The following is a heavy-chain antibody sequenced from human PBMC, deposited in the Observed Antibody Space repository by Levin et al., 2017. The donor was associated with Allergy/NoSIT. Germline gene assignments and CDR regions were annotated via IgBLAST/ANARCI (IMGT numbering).Heavy chain of an antibody. CDR1: GFTFRTYW. CDR3: ARHRDSGYSGGDALDI. D-gene: IGHD3-22*01. J-gene: IGHJ3*02. CDR2: IKEDGSES. V-gene: IGHV3-7*01. Sequence: LSLTCAASGFTFRTYWMSWVRQAPGKGLEWVANIKEDGSESYYVASVTGRFTMSRDNAKNSLYLQMNSLRVEDTAAFYCARHRDSGYSGGDALDIWGQGTMVTVSS.